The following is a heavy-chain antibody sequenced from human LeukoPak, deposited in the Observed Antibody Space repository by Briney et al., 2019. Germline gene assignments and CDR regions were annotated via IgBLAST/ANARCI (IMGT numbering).Heavy chain of an antibody. V-gene: IGHV3-7*01. CDR2: IKQDGNEK. D-gene: IGHD3-22*01. CDR3: ARGFDSRFFDK. CDR1: GFTSSSYW. J-gene: IGHJ4*02. Sequence: GGSLRLSCAASGFTSSSYWMTWVRQAPGKGLEWVANIKQDGNEKYYVDSVKGRFTISKDNAKNSLYLQMNSLRAEDTAVYYCARGFDSRFFDKWGQGTLVTVSS.